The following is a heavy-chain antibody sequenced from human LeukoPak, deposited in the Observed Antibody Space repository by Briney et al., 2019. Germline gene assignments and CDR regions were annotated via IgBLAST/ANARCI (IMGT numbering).Heavy chain of an antibody. Sequence: GGSLRLSCAASGFTFSSYAMHWVRQAPGKGLEWVAVISYDGSNKYYADSVKGRFTISRDNAKNSLYLQMNSLRAEDTAVYYCARDSSEMATIIVYWGQGTLVTVSS. J-gene: IGHJ4*02. D-gene: IGHD5-24*01. CDR3: ARDSSEMATIIVY. CDR2: ISYDGSNK. V-gene: IGHV3-30-3*01. CDR1: GFTFSSYA.